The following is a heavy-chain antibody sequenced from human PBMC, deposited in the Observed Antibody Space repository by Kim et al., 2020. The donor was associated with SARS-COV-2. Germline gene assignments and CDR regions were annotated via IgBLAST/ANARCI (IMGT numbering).Heavy chain of an antibody. Sequence: TYYNQSLKSRVPISVDTSKNQFSLKRSSVTAADTAVYYCARHLSIGYFDYWGQGTLVTVSS. CDR3: ARHLSIGYFDY. V-gene: IGHV4-39*01. J-gene: IGHJ4*02. CDR2: T.